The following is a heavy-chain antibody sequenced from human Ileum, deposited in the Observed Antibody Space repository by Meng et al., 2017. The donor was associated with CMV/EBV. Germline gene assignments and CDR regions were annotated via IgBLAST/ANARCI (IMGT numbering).Heavy chain of an antibody. CDR3: ARYRGCSLTSGDKGGDDFDV. J-gene: IGHJ3*01. D-gene: IGHD2-2*01. CDR1: GFTFSSYW. CDR2: IKRDGSEK. Sequence: GGSLRLSCAASGFTFSSYWMSWVRQAPGKGPEWMANIKRDGSEKYYVDSVKARFTISRDNAKNSLYLQMNSLRAEDTAVYYCARYRGCSLTSGDKGGDDFDVWGLGTMVTVSS. V-gene: IGHV3-7*01.